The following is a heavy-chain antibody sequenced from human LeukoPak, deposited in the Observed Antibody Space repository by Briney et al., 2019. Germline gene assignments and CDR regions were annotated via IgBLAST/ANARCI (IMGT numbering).Heavy chain of an antibody. Sequence: SQTLSLTCIVSGGSISSGGHPWGWIRQSPGKGLEWIGYIYDSGSTFYNPSLKSRVTMSIDRSNNQFSLKLSSVTAADTAVYYCARESNINNWFDPWGQGTLVTVSS. CDR2: IYDSGST. CDR3: ARESNINNWFDP. J-gene: IGHJ5*02. V-gene: IGHV4-30-2*06. CDR1: GGSISSGGHP. D-gene: IGHD2/OR15-2a*01.